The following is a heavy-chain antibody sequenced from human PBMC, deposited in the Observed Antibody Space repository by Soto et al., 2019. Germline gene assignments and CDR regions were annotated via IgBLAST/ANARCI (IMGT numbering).Heavy chain of an antibody. J-gene: IGHJ5*02. CDR2: IYWDDDK. D-gene: IGHD3-10*01. Sequence: QITLKESGPTLVKPTQTLTLTCTFSGFSLSTSGVGVGWIRQPPGKALEWLALIYWDDDKRYSPSLKSRLTITKDTPKNQVVLTMTNMGPVDTATYYCAHYVLLSFGESNWFDPWGQGTLVTVSS. CDR1: GFSLSTSGVG. CDR3: AHYVLLSFGESNWFDP. V-gene: IGHV2-5*02.